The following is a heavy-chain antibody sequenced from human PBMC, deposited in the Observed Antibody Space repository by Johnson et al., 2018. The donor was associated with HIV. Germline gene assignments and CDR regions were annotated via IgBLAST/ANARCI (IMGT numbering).Heavy chain of an antibody. V-gene: IGHV3-15*01. CDR2: VKSKTDGGTT. J-gene: IGHJ3*02. CDR3: ARSRHGGIQPSDAFDI. CDR1: GFTFSNAW. Sequence: MQLVESGGGSVKSGGSLRVSCAASGFTFSNAWMSWVRQAPGKGLEWVGRVKSKTDGGTTDYAAPVKGRFTISRDDSKNTLYLQMNSLKTEDTAVYYCARSRHGGIQPSDAFDIWGQGTMVTVSS. D-gene: IGHD3-16*01.